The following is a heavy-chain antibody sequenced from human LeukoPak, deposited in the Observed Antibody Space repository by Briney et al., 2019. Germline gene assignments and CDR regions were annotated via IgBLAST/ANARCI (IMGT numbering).Heavy chain of an antibody. Sequence: GGSLRLSCAASGFTFSSYEMNWVRQAPGKGLEWVSYITNSGSTTHYADSVKGRFTISRDNAKNSLYLQMNSLRAEDTAVYYCARALWFGETFPAYWGQGTLVTVSS. CDR2: ITNSGSTT. J-gene: IGHJ4*02. CDR3: ARALWFGETFPAY. V-gene: IGHV3-48*03. CDR1: GFTFSSYE. D-gene: IGHD3-10*01.